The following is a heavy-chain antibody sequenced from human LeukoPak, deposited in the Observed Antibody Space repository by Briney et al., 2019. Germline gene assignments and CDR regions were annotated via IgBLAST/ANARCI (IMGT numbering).Heavy chain of an antibody. Sequence: PGGSLRLSCAASGFTFRTYNMHWVRQAPGKGLEWVAVISYDRLLGRFKYDADSVKGRFTISRDNSKNTLYLQMNSLRAEDTAVYYCARDRGCMRFSTSCRRIGYFDYWGQGTLVTVSS. CDR1: GFTFRTYN. D-gene: IGHD2-2*01. J-gene: IGHJ4*02. CDR3: ARDRGCMRFSTSCRRIGYFDY. CDR2: ISYDRLLGRFK. V-gene: IGHV3-30*04.